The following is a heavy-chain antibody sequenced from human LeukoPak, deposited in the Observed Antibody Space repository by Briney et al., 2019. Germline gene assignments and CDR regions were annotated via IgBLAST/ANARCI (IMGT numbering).Heavy chain of an antibody. CDR1: GGSLSGGFT. V-gene: IGHV4-30-2*01. Sequence: KASETLSLTCAVSGGSLSGGFTWSWIRQPLGKGLEWIGFIYHSGSTYYNPSLKSRVTISIDTSKNQVSLNRTSVTAADTAMYFCARGDYGGLGAWGQGILVTVSS. D-gene: IGHD4-23*01. J-gene: IGHJ5*02. CDR3: ARGDYGGLGA. CDR2: IYHSGST.